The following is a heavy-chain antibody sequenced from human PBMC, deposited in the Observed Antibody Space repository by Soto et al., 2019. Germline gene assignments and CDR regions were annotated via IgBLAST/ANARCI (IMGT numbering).Heavy chain of an antibody. D-gene: IGHD1-1*01. CDR3: ARESPLSGTAFDI. Sequence: GGSLRLSCAASGFTFSSYWMSWVRQAPGKGLEWVANIKQYGSEKYYVDSVKGRFTISRDNAKNSLYLQMNSLRAEDAAVYYCARESPLSGTAFDIWGQGTMLTVSS. V-gene: IGHV3-7*01. J-gene: IGHJ3*02. CDR2: IKQYGSEK. CDR1: GFTFSSYW.